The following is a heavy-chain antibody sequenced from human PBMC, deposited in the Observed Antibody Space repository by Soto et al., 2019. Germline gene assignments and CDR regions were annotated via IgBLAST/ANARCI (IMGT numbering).Heavy chain of an antibody. CDR2: IYYSGST. Sequence: QLQLQESGPGLVKPSETLSLTCTVSGGSISSSSYYWGWIRQPPGKGLEWIGSIYYSGSTYYNPSLKSRVTISVDTSKNQFSLKLSSVTAADTAVYYCARHTDYGDYVWFDPWGQGTLVTVSS. D-gene: IGHD4-17*01. J-gene: IGHJ5*02. CDR1: GGSISSSSYY. V-gene: IGHV4-39*01. CDR3: ARHTDYGDYVWFDP.